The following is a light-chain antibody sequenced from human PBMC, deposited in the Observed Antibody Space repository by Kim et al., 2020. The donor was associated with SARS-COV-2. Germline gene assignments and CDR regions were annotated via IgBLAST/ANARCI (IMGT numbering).Light chain of an antibody. CDR3: QKYYSVPYT. Sequence: RATINCRSSQSVLNSSNNMNYLAWYPQKPGQSPKLLIYWTSTRESAVPDRFSGSGAGTDFTLTICSLQTEDVAVYYCQKYYSVPYTFGQGTKLVI. J-gene: IGKJ2*01. V-gene: IGKV4-1*01. CDR1: QSVLNSSNNMNY. CDR2: WTS.